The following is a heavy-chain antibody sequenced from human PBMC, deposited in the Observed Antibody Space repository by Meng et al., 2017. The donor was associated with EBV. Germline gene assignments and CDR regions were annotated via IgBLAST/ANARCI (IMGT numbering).Heavy chain of an antibody. J-gene: IGHJ4*02. D-gene: IGHD6-19*01. CDR3: ARVGIAVAGTGDY. CDR2: INPNSGGT. CDR1: GYTFTGYY. Sequence: VEVGWSGSEVKKPGASVKVSCKPSGYTFTGYYRHWVRQAPGQGLEWMGRINPNSGGTNYAQKFQGRVTMTRDTSISTAYMELSRLRSDDTAVYYCARVGIAVAGTGDYWGQGTLVTVSS. V-gene: IGHV1-2*06.